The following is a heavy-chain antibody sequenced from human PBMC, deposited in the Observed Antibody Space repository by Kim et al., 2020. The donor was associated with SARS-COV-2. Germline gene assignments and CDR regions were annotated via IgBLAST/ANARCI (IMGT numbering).Heavy chain of an antibody. J-gene: IGHJ4*02. CDR2: IKSKTDGGTT. Sequence: GGSLRLSCAASGFTFSNAWMSWVRQAPGKGLEWVGRIKSKTDGGTTDYAAPVKGRFTISRDDSKNTLYLQMNSLKTEDTAVYYCTTRITMIVVVTHDYWGQGTLVTVSS. CDR1: GFTFSNAW. V-gene: IGHV3-15*01. D-gene: IGHD3-22*01. CDR3: TTRITMIVVVTHDY.